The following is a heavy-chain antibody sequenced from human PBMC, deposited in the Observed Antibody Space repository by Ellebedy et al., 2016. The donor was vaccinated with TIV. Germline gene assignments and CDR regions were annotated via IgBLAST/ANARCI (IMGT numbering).Heavy chain of an antibody. D-gene: IGHD2-21*01. Sequence: GESLKISCESSGIIVSDYFMNWVRQAPGKGLEWVSVLYPDAKTNYTHSVNGRFIVSRDSSKNTLYLQMNSLTAENTAVYYCARDPGGGGDFGDNWFDPWGQGTLVTVSS. V-gene: IGHV3-66*01. CDR3: ARDPGGGGDFGDNWFDP. CDR2: LYPDAKT. CDR1: GIIVSDYF. J-gene: IGHJ5*02.